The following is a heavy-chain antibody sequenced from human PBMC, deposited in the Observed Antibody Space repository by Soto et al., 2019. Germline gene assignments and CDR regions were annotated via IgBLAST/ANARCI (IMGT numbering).Heavy chain of an antibody. V-gene: IGHV1-2*02. CDR2: INPNSGGT. D-gene: IGHD1-26*01. CDR1: GFNFTGHY. J-gene: IGHJ4*02. Sequence: QVQLEQSGAEVQKPGASVKVSCKASGFNFTGHYKHSVRQAPGQGIEWMGWINPNSGGTSYAQKFQGKVTMTRERAITTAYMESRRLSSDDTAVYYCANSGSFFRPSLGYFDNWGQGTLVSVSS. CDR3: ANSGSFFRPSLGYFDN.